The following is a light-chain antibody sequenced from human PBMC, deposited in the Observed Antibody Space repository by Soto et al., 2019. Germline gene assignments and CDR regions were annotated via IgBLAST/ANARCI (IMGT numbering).Light chain of an antibody. CDR1: QGISSY. CDR2: AAY. Sequence: DIQMTQSPSSLSESAGDRVTITCRASQGISSYLAWYQQKPGKAPKLLIYAAYTLQSGVTSRFSGSGSGTEFTLTISSLQPEDFATYYCQQLNSYPRTFGEGTKVDIK. CDR3: QQLNSYPRT. J-gene: IGKJ4*01. V-gene: IGKV1-9*01.